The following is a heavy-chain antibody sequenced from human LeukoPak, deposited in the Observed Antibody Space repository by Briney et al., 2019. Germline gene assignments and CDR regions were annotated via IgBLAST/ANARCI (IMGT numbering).Heavy chain of an antibody. J-gene: IGHJ4*02. CDR3: ARAITIFGVDPFDY. D-gene: IGHD3-3*01. Sequence: PSQTLSLTCTVSGGSISSGSYYWSWIRQPAGKGLGWVGRIYTSGSTNYNPSLKSRVTISVDTSKNQFSLKLSSVTAADTAVYYCARAITIFGVDPFDYWGQGTLVTVSS. CDR1: GGSISSGSYY. V-gene: IGHV4-61*02. CDR2: IYTSGST.